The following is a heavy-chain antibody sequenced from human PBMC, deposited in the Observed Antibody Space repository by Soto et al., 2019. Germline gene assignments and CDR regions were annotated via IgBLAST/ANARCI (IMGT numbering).Heavy chain of an antibody. D-gene: IGHD3-9*01. J-gene: IGHJ6*03. CDR2: IYYSGST. CDR1: GGAISSYY. CDR3: ARHSDILTGYSLGYSYYYYMDV. V-gene: IGHV4-59*08. Sequence: KPSKTLSLTCTVYGGAISSYYWSWIRQPPGKGLEWIGYIYYSGSTNYNPSLKSRVTISVDTSKNQFSLKLSSVTAADTAVYYCARHSDILTGYSLGYSYYYYMDVWGKGTTFTVSS.